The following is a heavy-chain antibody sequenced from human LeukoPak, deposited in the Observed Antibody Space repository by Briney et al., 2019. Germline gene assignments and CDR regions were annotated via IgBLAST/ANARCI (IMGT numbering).Heavy chain of an antibody. CDR2: ISSSSSYI. V-gene: IGHV3-21*01. J-gene: IGHJ4*02. Sequence: TGGSLRLSCAASGFTFSSYSMTWVRQAPGKGLEWVSSISSSSSYIYYADSVKGRFTISRDNAKNSLYLQMNSLRAEDTAVYYCARLHCTGGVCYLDYWGQGTLVTVSS. CDR1: GFTFSSYS. D-gene: IGHD2-8*02. CDR3: ARLHCTGGVCYLDY.